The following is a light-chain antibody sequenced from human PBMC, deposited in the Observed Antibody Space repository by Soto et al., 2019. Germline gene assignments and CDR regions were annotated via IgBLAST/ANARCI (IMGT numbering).Light chain of an antibody. CDR3: SSYTSSSIYV. V-gene: IGLV2-14*01. J-gene: IGLJ1*01. Sequence: QSALTQPASVSGSPGQSITISCTGTSSDDGGYNYVSWYQQHPGKAPKLMTYDVSNRPSGVSNRFSGSKSGNTASLTISGLQAEDEADYYCSSYTSSSIYVFGTGTKLTVL. CDR1: SSDDGGYNY. CDR2: DVS.